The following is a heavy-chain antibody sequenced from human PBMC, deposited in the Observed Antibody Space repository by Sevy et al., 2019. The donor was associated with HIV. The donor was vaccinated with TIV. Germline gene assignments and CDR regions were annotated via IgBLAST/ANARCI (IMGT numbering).Heavy chain of an antibody. CDR1: GFTFSNYG. CDR3: ARGGDFNDRSAKRDFDY. CDR2: IWNDGSNK. Sequence: GESLKISCAASGFTFSNYGMHWVRQAPGKGLEWVAVIWNDGSNKYYADSVKGRFTISRDNSKNTLYLQMNSLRVADTAGYFCARGGDFNDRSAKRDFDYWGQGTLVTVSS. J-gene: IGHJ4*02. D-gene: IGHD3-22*01. V-gene: IGHV3-33*01.